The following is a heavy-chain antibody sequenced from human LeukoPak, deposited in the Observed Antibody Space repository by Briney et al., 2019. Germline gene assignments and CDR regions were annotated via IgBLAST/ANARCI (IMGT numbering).Heavy chain of an antibody. V-gene: IGHV4-59*01. CDR1: GGSISSYY. CDR3: ARTYCDFWSGYPYYFDY. D-gene: IGHD3-3*01. Sequence: ASETLSLTCTVSGGSISSYYWSWIRQPPGKGLEWIGYIYYSGSTNYNPSLKSRVTISVDTSKNQFSLKLSSVTAADTAVYYCARTYCDFWSGYPYYFDYWGQGTLVTVSS. J-gene: IGHJ4*02. CDR2: IYYSGST.